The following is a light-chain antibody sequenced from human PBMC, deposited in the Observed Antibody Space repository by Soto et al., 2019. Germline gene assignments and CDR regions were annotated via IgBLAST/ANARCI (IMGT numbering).Light chain of an antibody. V-gene: IGKV3-20*01. CDR3: QQYGSSPLT. Sequence: EIVLTQSPGTLSLSPGERATLSCRASQSVSSSYLAWYQQKPGQAPRLLIYGASSRATGIPDRFSGSGSGTDFTLTISRLEPLDFAVYYCQQYGSSPLTFGGGTSVDIK. CDR2: GAS. J-gene: IGKJ4*01. CDR1: QSVSSSY.